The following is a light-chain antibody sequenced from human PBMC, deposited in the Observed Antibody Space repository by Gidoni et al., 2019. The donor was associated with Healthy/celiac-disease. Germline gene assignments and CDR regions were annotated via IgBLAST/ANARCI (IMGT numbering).Light chain of an antibody. J-gene: IGKJ2*01. V-gene: IGKV1-5*03. CDR1: QSISSW. Sequence: STLSASVGDRVTITCRASQSISSWLAWYQQKPGKAPKLLIYKASSLESGVPSRFSGSGSGTEFTLTISSLQPDDFATYYCQQYNSYSRMYTFGQGTKLEIK. CDR3: QQYNSYSRMYT. CDR2: KAS.